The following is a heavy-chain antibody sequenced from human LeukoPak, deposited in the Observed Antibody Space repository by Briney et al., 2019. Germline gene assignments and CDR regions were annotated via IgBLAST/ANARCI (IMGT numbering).Heavy chain of an antibody. V-gene: IGHV3-73*01. CDR2: IRNKRNDHAT. CDR3: TRHGNGDDTSGYTDY. CDR1: GFTFGASA. J-gene: IGHJ4*02. Sequence: PGGSLRLSCAAAGFTFGASALHWVRQASGKGLEWLGRIRNKRNDHATLYAASVKGRFTISRDDSTNTAYLQLNSLNTEDTAMYYCTRHGNGDDTSGYTDYWGRGTLVTVSS. D-gene: IGHD3-22*01.